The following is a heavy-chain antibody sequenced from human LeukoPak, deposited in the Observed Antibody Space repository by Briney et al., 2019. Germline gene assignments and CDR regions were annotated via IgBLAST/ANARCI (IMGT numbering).Heavy chain of an antibody. CDR2: IYYSGST. D-gene: IGHD5-12*01. CDR1: GGSISSYY. Sequence: PSETLSLTCTVSGGSISSYYWGWIRQPPGKGLEWIGDIYYSGSTYYNPSLKGRVTISVDTSKNQFSLKLSSVTTADTAVYYCARRGGYDFSYDYWGQGILVTVSS. CDR3: ARRGGYDFSYDY. V-gene: IGHV4-39*01. J-gene: IGHJ4*02.